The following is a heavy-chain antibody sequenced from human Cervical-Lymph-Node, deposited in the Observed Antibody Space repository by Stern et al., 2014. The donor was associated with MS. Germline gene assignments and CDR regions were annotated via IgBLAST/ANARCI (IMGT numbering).Heavy chain of an antibody. J-gene: IGHJ3*02. Sequence: QLQLQESGPGLVKPSETLSLTCTVSGGSISTFYWNWIRQSPGQGLEWIGQIHYSGSTNYNPSLKSRVTISVDTSKNQFSLNLRSVTAADTAVYFCARRDYYDSSGYYDDAFDIWGQGTMVTVSS. V-gene: IGHV4-59*01. CDR2: IHYSGST. CDR1: GGSISTFY. D-gene: IGHD3-22*01. CDR3: ARRDYYDSSGYYDDAFDI.